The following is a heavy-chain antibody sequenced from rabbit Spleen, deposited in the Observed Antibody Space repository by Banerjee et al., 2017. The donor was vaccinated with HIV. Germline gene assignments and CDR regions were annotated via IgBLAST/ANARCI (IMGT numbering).Heavy chain of an antibody. J-gene: IGHJ6*01. CDR1: GFSFSSTYY. CDR2: IDTGFGGTT. D-gene: IGHD1-1*01. V-gene: IGHV1S40*01. Sequence: QSLEESGGGLVKPEGSLTLACTASGFSFSSTYYMCWVRQAPGKGLEWIACIDTGFGGTTYYASWAKGRFTISKTSSTTVTLQMTSLTAADTATYFCARDTSSSFSSYGMDLWGPGTLVTVS. CDR3: ARDTSSSFSSYGMDL.